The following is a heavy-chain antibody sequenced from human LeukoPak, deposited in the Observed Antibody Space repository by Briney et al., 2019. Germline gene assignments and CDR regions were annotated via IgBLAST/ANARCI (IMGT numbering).Heavy chain of an antibody. J-gene: IGHJ4*02. CDR3: ARVRLELRGEGY. CDR2: IYSGGST. V-gene: IGHV3-53*01. D-gene: IGHD1-7*01. Sequence: GGSLRLSCAASGFTFSSNYMNWVRQAPGKGLGWVSLIYSGGSTYYTDSVKGRSTISRDNSKNTLYLQMNSLRAEDTAVYYCARVRLELRGEGYWGQGTLVTVSS. CDR1: GFTFSSNY.